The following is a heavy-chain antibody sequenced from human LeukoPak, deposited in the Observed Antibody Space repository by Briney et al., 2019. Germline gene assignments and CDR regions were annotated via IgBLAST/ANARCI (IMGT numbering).Heavy chain of an antibody. CDR3: ARGYCTGGSCYFDY. V-gene: IGHV3-30-3*01. Sequence: GRSLRLSCAASGFTFSSYDMHWVRQAPGKGLEWLSVISHDGINKYYADSVKGRFTISRDNSKNILYLQMNSLRAEDTAVYYCARGYCTGGSCYFDYWGQGTLVTVSS. D-gene: IGHD2-15*01. CDR1: GFTFSSYD. J-gene: IGHJ4*02. CDR2: ISHDGINK.